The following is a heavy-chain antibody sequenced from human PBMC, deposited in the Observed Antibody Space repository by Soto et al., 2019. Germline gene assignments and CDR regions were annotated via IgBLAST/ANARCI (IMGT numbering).Heavy chain of an antibody. CDR2: IIPIFGTA. CDR1: GGTFSSYA. CDR3: ATQGLPNYSYSGIDV. J-gene: IGHJ6*02. Sequence: QVQLVQSGAEVKKPGSSVKVSCKASGGTFSSYAISWVRQAPGQGLEWMGGIIPIFGTANYAQKFQGRVTITADESTSTAYMERSSLMSEETAEDYCATQGLPNYSYSGIDVWGQGTTVTVSS. V-gene: IGHV1-69*12. D-gene: IGHD5-18*01.